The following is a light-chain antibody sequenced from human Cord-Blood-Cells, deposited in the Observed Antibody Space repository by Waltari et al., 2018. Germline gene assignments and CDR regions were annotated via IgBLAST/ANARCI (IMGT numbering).Light chain of an antibody. J-gene: IGKJ1*01. V-gene: IGKV3-11*01. Sequence: EIVLTQSPATLSLSPRARATLPCMASQSVSSYLAWYQQKPGQAPRLLIYDASNRATGIPARFSGSGSGTDFTLTISSLEPEDFAVYYCQQRSNWLWTFGQGTKVEIK. CDR3: QQRSNWLWT. CDR2: DAS. CDR1: QSVSSY.